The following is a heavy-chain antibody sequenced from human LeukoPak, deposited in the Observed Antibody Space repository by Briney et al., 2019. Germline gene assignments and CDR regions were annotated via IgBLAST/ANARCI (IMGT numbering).Heavy chain of an antibody. CDR2: IYSGGST. CDR3: ARAKRGADY. D-gene: IGHD3-10*01. Sequence: GGSVRLSCAASGFTVSSNYMSWVRQAPGKGLEWVSVIYSGGSTYYADSAKGRFTISRDNSKNTLCLQMNSLRAEDTAVYYCARAKRGADYWGQGTLVTVPS. J-gene: IGHJ4*02. V-gene: IGHV3-53*01. CDR1: GFTVSSNY.